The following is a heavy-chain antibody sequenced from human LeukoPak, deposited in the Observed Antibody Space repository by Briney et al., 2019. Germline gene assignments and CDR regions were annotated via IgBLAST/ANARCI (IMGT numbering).Heavy chain of an antibody. J-gene: IGHJ6*03. D-gene: IGHD1-14*01. CDR1: GFIFSSYA. CDR2: ISYDGSNK. CDR3: ARDPKWNHVGYYYMDV. Sequence: GGSLRLSCAASGFIFSSYAMHWVRQAPGKGLEWVAVISYDGSNKYNGDSVKGRFTISRDNSKNTLSLQMNGLRAEDTAVYYCARDPKWNHVGYYYMDVWGKGTTVTVSS. V-gene: IGHV3-30*04.